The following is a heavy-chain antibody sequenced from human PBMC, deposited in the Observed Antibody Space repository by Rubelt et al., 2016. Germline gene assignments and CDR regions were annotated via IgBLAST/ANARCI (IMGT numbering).Heavy chain of an antibody. CDR1: GGSISSSSYY. D-gene: IGHD3-22*01. Sequence: QLQLQESGPGLVKPSETLSLTCTVSGGSISSSSYYWGWIRQPPGKGLEWIGEINYGGRTNQNPSLQKRVTITIDPSKNQSALSLNSVTVADTAVYYCARRGGQSSGFFDFDYWGQGFLVTVSS. V-gene: IGHV4-39*01. J-gene: IGHJ4*02. CDR2: INYGGRT. CDR3: ARRGGQSSGFFDFDY.